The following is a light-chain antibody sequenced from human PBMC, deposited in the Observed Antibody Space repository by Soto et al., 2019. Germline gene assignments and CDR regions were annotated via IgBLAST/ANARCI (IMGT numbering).Light chain of an antibody. Sequence: DSQLTLSPSFLSASLGDRVTITCRASQGISNYLAWYQQKPGKAPNLLIYKASTLKSGVPSRFSGSGSGTEFTLTISSLQPDDFATYYCQHYNSYSEAFGQGSKVDI. CDR3: QHYNSYSEA. J-gene: IGKJ1*01. V-gene: IGKV1-9*01. CDR1: QGISNY. CDR2: KAS.